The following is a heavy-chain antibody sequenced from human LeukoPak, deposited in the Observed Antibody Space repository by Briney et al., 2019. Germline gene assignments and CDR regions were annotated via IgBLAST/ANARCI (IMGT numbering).Heavy chain of an antibody. J-gene: IGHJ4*02. CDR2: INLSGGST. V-gene: IGHV1-46*01. Sequence: ASVKVSCTASGYTFTSYYMHWVRQAPGQGLEWMGIINLSGGSTSYAQKYQGRVTMTRDTSTSTVYMELSSLRSEDTAVYYCAREPTGDFDYWGQGTLVTVSS. CDR3: AREPTGDFDY. D-gene: IGHD4-17*01. CDR1: GYTFTSYY.